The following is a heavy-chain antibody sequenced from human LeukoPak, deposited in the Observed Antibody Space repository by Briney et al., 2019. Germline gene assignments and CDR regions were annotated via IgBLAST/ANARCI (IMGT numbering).Heavy chain of an antibody. D-gene: IGHD1-26*01. J-gene: IGHJ3*01. CDR1: GGSISSYY. V-gene: IGHV4-59*01. CDR2: IYYSGST. CDR3: AREGGAGDHDAFDF. Sequence: PSETLSLTCTVSGGSISSYYWSWIRQPPGTGLEWIGYIYYSGSTNYNPSLKSRVTISVDTSKNQFSLKLSSVTAADTAVYYWAREGGAGDHDAFDFWGQGTMVTVSS.